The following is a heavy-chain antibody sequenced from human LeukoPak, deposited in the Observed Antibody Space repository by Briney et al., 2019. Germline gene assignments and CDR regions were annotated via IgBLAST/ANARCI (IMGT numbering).Heavy chain of an antibody. CDR2: IYYSGST. CDR1: GGSISSYY. Sequence: SETLSLTCTVSGGSISSYYWSWSRQPTGKGLKWIGYIYYSGSTNYNPSLKSRVTIPVDTSKNQFSLKLSSVTAADTAVYYCARQTGSKPASRIDYWGQGTLVTVSS. V-gene: IGHV4-59*01. CDR3: ARQTGSKPASRIDY. J-gene: IGHJ4*02.